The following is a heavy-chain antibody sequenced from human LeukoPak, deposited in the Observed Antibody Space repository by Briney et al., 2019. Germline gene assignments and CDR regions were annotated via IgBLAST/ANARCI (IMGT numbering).Heavy chain of an antibody. CDR2: INHSGST. CDR1: GGSFSGYY. CDR3: ARRAPPFDY. Sequence: SETLSLTCAVYGGSFSGYYWSWIRQPPGKGLEWIGEINHSGSTNYNPSLKSRVTISVDTSKNQFSLELSSVTAADTAVYYCARRAPPFDYWGQGTLVTVSS. J-gene: IGHJ4*02. V-gene: IGHV4-34*01.